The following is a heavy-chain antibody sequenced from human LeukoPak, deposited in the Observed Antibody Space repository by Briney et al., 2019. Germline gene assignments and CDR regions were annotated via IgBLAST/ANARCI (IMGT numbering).Heavy chain of an antibody. CDR1: GFTFSSYA. V-gene: IGHV3-30*04. J-gene: IGHJ4*02. D-gene: IGHD5-12*01. CDR3: AKDLLEEWLPNDY. CDR2: ISYDGSNK. Sequence: GGSLRLSCAASGFTFSSYAMHWVRQAPGKGLEWVAVISYDGSNKYYADSVKGRFTISRDNSKNTLYLQMNSLRAEDTAVYYCAKDLLEEWLPNDYWGQGTLVTVSS.